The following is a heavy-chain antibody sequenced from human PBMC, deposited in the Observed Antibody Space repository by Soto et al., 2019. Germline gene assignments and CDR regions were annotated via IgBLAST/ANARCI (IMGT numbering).Heavy chain of an antibody. CDR1: GYMFTTYW. Sequence: GESLNISCRGSGYMFTTYWITWVRQMPGKGLEWMGRIDPSDSYTNYSPSFQGHVTISADKSISTAYLQWSSLQASDTAIYYCARIYSGSWYGGFDYWGQGTLVTVSS. J-gene: IGHJ4*02. CDR2: IDPSDSYT. V-gene: IGHV5-10-1*01. CDR3: ARIYSGSWYGGFDY. D-gene: IGHD6-13*01.